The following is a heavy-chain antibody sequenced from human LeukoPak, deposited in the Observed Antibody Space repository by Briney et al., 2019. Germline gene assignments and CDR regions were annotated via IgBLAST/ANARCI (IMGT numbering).Heavy chain of an antibody. CDR3: ARLRPSIGAAGTFDY. CDR1: GGXISSYY. D-gene: IGHD6-13*01. V-gene: IGHV4-59*08. Sequence: SETLSLTCTVSGGXISSYYWSWIRQPPGKGLEWIGYMYYTGSTKYNASLKSRVTISVDTSKNQFSLKVSSVTAADTAVYYCARLRPSIGAAGTFDYWGQGTLVTVSS. CDR2: MYYTGST. J-gene: IGHJ4*02.